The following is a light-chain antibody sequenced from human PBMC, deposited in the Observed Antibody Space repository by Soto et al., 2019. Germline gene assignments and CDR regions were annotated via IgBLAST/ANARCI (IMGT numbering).Light chain of an antibody. Sequence: EIVMTQSPATLSVSPGERATLSCRASRNINRKLAWYQQKPGQAPRLLISGASTRATGIPARFSGSGSGTEFTITISSLQSEDFAVYYCQQYYDYPPLIVGGGTKVEIK. CDR2: GAS. CDR1: RNINRK. J-gene: IGKJ4*01. CDR3: QQYYDYPPLI. V-gene: IGKV3-15*01.